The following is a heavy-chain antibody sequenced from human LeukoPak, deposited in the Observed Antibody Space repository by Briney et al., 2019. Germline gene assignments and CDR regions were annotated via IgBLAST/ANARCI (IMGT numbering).Heavy chain of an antibody. Sequence: GGSLSLSCAASGFTFSSYAMHWVRQAPGKGLEWVAVISYDGSDKYYADSVKGRFTISRDNSKNTLYLQMNSLRAEDTAVYYCASGVDTAMVFAYWSQGTLVTVSS. J-gene: IGHJ4*02. CDR1: GFTFSSYA. CDR2: ISYDGSDK. D-gene: IGHD5-18*01. CDR3: ASGVDTAMVFAY. V-gene: IGHV3-30*04.